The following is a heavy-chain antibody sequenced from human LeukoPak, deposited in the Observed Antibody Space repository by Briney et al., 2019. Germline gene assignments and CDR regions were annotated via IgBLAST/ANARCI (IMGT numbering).Heavy chain of an antibody. CDR2: INHSGST. CDR3: ARPRWSGSRGGRTFDY. Sequence: SETLSLTCAVYGGSFSGYYWSWIRQPPGKGLEWIGEINHSGSTNYNPSLKSRVTISVDSSKNQFSLKLSSVTAADTAVYYCARPRWSGSRGGRTFDYWGQGTLVTVSS. D-gene: IGHD1-26*01. CDR1: GGSFSGYY. V-gene: IGHV4-34*01. J-gene: IGHJ4*02.